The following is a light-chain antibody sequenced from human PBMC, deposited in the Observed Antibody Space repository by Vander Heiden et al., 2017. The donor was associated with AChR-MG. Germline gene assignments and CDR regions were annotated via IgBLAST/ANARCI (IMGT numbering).Light chain of an antibody. CDR1: QSVSSSY. J-gene: IGKJ1*01. CDR3: QQDGSSPWT. CDR2: GAS. Sequence: ELVLTQSPGTLSLSPGERATLSCRARQSVSSSYLAWYQQKPGQAPKLLIYGASSRATGIPDRVSGSGSGTDFTLTISRLEPEDFAVYYCQQDGSSPWTFGQGTKVEIK. V-gene: IGKV3-20*01.